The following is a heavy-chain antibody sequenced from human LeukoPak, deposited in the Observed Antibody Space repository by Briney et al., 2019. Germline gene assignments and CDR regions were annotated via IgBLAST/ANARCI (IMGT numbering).Heavy chain of an antibody. Sequence: SETLSLACTVSGGSISSSSYYWGWIRQPPGKGLEWIGEINHSGSTNYNPSLKSRVTRSVDTSKNQFSLKLSSVAAADTAVYYCARGKRCSGGSCYSVRIFDYWGQGTLVTVSS. V-gene: IGHV4-39*07. D-gene: IGHD2-15*01. CDR1: GGSISSSSYY. J-gene: IGHJ4*02. CDR3: ARGKRCSGGSCYSVRIFDY. CDR2: INHSGST.